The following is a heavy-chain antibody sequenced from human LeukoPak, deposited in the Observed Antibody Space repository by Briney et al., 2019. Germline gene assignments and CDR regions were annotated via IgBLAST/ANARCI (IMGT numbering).Heavy chain of an antibody. CDR2: INPSGGST. Sequence: ASVKVSCKASGYTFTSYGISWVRQAPGQGLEWMGIINPSGGSTSYAQKFQGRVTMTRDTSTSTVYMELSSLRSEDTAVYYCARDYGGNLAYWGQGTLVTVSS. CDR3: ARDYGGNLAY. D-gene: IGHD4-23*01. CDR1: GYTFTSYG. V-gene: IGHV1-46*01. J-gene: IGHJ4*02.